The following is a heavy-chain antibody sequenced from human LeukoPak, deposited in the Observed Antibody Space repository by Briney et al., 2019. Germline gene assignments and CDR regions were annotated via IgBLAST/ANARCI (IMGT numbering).Heavy chain of an antibody. V-gene: IGHV3-33*01. CDR2: IWHDESRT. Sequence: PGGSLRLSCATSGFTFSKYGMHWVRQAPGKGLEWVAVIWHDESRTHYADSVKGRFTISRDDSKNTAYLQMNSLKTEDTAVYYCTSSIAAAGTDYWGQGTLVTVSS. CDR3: TSSIAAAGTDY. J-gene: IGHJ4*02. D-gene: IGHD6-13*01. CDR1: GFTFSKYG.